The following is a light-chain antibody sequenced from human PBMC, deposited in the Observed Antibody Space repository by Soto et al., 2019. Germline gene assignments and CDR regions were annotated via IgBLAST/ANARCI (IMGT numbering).Light chain of an antibody. Sequence: QSVLTQPPSVSGDPGQRVSIFCTGSSSNIGADYDVHWYQQLPGTAPKLLIYGNNHRPSGVPDRFSGSKSGTSVSLAITGLQAEDEADYYCQSYDSSLSAVVFGGGTKLTVL. CDR1: SSNIGADYD. J-gene: IGLJ2*01. CDR3: QSYDSSLSAVV. V-gene: IGLV1-40*01. CDR2: GNN.